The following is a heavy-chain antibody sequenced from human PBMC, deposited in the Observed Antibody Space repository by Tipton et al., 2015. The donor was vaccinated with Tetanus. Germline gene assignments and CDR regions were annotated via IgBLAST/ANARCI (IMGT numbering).Heavy chain of an antibody. D-gene: IGHD3-10*01. CDR1: GGSISSSYYY. J-gene: IGHJ4*02. Sequence: TLSLTCTVSGGSISSSYYYWGWIRQPPGKGPEWLAYVSYSGRTNSNYSLKSRITISQDTSKNQFSLRLSSVTAADTAVYFCARHPPPYYYGSGSYLDYWGQGTPVTVSS. CDR3: ARHPPPYYYGSGSYLDY. V-gene: IGHV4-61*05. CDR2: VSYSGRT.